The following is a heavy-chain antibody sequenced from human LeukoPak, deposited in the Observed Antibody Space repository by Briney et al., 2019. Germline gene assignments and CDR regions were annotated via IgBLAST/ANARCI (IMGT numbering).Heavy chain of an antibody. CDR1: GGSISSSSYY. D-gene: IGHD2-2*01. CDR2: IYYSGST. V-gene: IGHV4-39*01. CDR3: ARRAYCSSTSCYWNDY. J-gene: IGHJ4*02. Sequence: SETLSLTCTVSGGSISSSSYYWGWIRQPPGKGLEWIGSIYYSGSTYYNPSLKSRVTISVDTSKNQFSLKLSSVTAADTAVYYCARRAYCSSTSCYWNDYWGQGTLDTVSS.